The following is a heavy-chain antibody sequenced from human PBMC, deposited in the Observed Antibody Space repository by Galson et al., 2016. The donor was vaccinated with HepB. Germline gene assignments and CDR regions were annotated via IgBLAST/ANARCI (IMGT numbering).Heavy chain of an antibody. CDR3: AKGGHYSPFDP. Sequence: SLRLSCAASGFTFSHSALTWIRQAPGKGLEWVSTISGNGGETFYADSVRGRFTISRDNSWNTLSLRMNSLRAEDTALYYCAKGGHYSPFDPWGQGTLVTVSS. V-gene: IGHV3-23*01. D-gene: IGHD2-21*01. CDR1: GFTFSHSA. CDR2: ISGNGGET. J-gene: IGHJ5*02.